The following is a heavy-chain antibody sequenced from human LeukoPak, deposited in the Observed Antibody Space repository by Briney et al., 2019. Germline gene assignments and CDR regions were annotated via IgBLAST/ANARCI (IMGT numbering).Heavy chain of an antibody. Sequence: SETLSLTCTVSGGSISSSSYYWGWIRQPPGKGLEWIGSIYYSGSTYYNPSLKSRVTISVDTSKNQFSLKLSSVTAADTVVYYCARDHSSSGFDYWGQGTLVTVSS. V-gene: IGHV4-39*07. CDR3: ARDHSSSGFDY. J-gene: IGHJ4*02. CDR2: IYYSGST. CDR1: GGSISSSSYY. D-gene: IGHD6-6*01.